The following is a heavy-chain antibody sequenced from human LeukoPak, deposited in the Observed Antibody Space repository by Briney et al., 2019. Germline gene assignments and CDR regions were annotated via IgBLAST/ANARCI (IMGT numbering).Heavy chain of an antibody. CDR2: ISTSSSYT. D-gene: IGHD6-13*01. CDR3: ARGGSSLDY. CDR1: GFSFSDYY. V-gene: IGHV3-11*05. Sequence: PGGSLRLSCAASGFSFSDYYMSWIRQAPGKGLEWISYISTSSSYTNCADSVKGRFTISRDNAKNSLYLQMNSLRLEDTAMYYCARGGSSLDYWGQGILVTVSS. J-gene: IGHJ4*02.